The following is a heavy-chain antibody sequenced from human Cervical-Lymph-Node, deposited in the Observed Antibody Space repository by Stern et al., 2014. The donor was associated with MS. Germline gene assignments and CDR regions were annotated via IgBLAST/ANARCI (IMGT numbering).Heavy chain of an antibody. Sequence: VQLVESGGGLVKPGGSLRLSCAASGFTFSNAWMSWVRQAPGKGLEWVGRIKSKTDGGTTDYAAPVKGRFTISRDDSKNTLYLQMNSLKTEDTAVYYCTTGVLVMATIFGGDLDWGQGTLVTVSS. V-gene: IGHV3-15*01. D-gene: IGHD5-24*01. CDR1: GFTFSNAW. CDR3: TTGVLVMATIFGGDLD. J-gene: IGHJ4*02. CDR2: IKSKTDGGTT.